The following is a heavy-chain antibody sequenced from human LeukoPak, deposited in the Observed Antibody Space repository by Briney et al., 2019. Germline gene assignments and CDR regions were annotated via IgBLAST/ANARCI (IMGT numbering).Heavy chain of an antibody. Sequence: PGGSLRLSCAASGFTFSSYEMNWVRQAPGKGLEWVSYISSSGSTIYYADSVKGRFTISRDNAKNSLYLQMNSLRAEDTALYYCARDYYDSSGYCAFDIWGQGTMVTVSS. CDR1: GFTFSSYE. J-gene: IGHJ3*02. V-gene: IGHV3-48*03. CDR2: ISSSGSTI. D-gene: IGHD3-22*01. CDR3: ARDYYDSSGYCAFDI.